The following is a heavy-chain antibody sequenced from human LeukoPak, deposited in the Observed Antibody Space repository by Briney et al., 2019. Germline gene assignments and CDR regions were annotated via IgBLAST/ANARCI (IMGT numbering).Heavy chain of an antibody. J-gene: IGHJ3*02. D-gene: IGHD4-23*01. CDR1: GGSISSSSYY. CDR2: IYYSGST. V-gene: IGHV4-39*01. Sequence: SETLSLTCTVSGGSISSSSYYWGWIRQPPGKGLEWIGSIYYSGSTYYNPSLKSRVTISVDTSKNQFSLKLSSGTAADMAVYYCARPKVVSPDAFDIWGQGTMVTVSS. CDR3: ARPKVVSPDAFDI.